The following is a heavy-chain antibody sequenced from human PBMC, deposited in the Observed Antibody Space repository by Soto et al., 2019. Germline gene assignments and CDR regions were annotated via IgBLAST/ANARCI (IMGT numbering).Heavy chain of an antibody. D-gene: IGHD3-3*01. J-gene: IGHJ3*02. V-gene: IGHV3-15*07. CDR3: TTYDFWSGDAFDI. Sequence: GGSLRLSCAASGFTFSNALMNWVRQAPGKGLEWVGRIKSKTDGGTTDYAAPVKGRFTISRDDSKNTLYLQMNSLKTEDTAVYYCTTYDFWSGDAFDIWGQGTMVTVSS. CDR2: IKSKTDGGTT. CDR1: GFTFSNAL.